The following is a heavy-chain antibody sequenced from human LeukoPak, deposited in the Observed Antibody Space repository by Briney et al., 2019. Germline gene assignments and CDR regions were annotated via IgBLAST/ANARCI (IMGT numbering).Heavy chain of an antibody. CDR1: GDSIRSMSYY. D-gene: IGHD1-14*01. J-gene: IGHJ3*02. CDR3: ARQAGGGNDAFDI. Sequence: SETLSLTCKVSGDSIRSMSYYWGWIRQSPGKELEWIATVYSSGTTYFNPSVKSRVTIFMDPSKNQFSLKLTSVTAADTAVYYCARQAGGGNDAFDIWGQGKMVTVFS. CDR2: VYSSGTT. V-gene: IGHV4-39*01.